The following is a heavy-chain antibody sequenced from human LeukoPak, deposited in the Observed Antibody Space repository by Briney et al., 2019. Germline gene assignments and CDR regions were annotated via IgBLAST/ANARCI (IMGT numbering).Heavy chain of an antibody. CDR1: GGSISSSSYY. J-gene: IGHJ4*02. D-gene: IGHD3-10*01. CDR2: IYYSGST. V-gene: IGHV4-39*02. Sequence: SETLSLTCTVSGGSISSSSYYWGWIRQPPGKGLEWIGSIYYSGSTYYNPSLKSRVTISVDTSKNQFSLKLSSVTAADTAVYYCARDSGIRPFDYWGQGTLVTVSS. CDR3: ARDSGIRPFDY.